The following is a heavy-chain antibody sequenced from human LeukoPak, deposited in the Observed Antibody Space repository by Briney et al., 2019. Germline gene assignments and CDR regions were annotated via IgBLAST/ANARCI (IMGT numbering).Heavy chain of an antibody. CDR2: IKQDGSKK. D-gene: IGHD2-15*01. Sequence: GGSLRLSCVASGFPFSSYWMTWVRQAPGKGLEWVANIKQDGSKKSYVDSVKGRFTISRDNSKNTLFLQMNSLRAEDTAVYYCAKGVDYCSGGSCPADYWGPGTLVTVSS. CDR1: GFPFSSYW. J-gene: IGHJ4*02. CDR3: AKGVDYCSGGSCPADY. V-gene: IGHV3-7*01.